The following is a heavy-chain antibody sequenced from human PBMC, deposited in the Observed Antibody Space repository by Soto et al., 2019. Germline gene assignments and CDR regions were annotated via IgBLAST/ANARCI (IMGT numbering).Heavy chain of an antibody. Sequence: EVQLVESGGGLVQPGGSLRLSCGASGFSFGTYFMYWVRQVPGKGLVWIARIDANGITTLYADSVQGRFTISRDNLGNTLHLQMNSLSAEDSAVYYGARGYFDYYAMDVWGQGTTVTVSS. CDR3: ARGYFDYYAMDV. CDR1: GFSFGTYF. CDR2: IDANGITT. V-gene: IGHV3-74*01. J-gene: IGHJ6*02. D-gene: IGHD3-9*01.